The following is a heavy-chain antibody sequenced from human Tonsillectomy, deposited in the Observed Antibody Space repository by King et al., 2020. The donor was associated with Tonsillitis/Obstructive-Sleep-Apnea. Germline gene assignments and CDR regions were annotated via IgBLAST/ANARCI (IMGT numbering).Heavy chain of an antibody. V-gene: IGHV3-7*04. Sequence: QLVQSGGGLVQPGGSLRISCAAAGFTCSSFWMSWVRQAPGKGLEWVANIKQDGSEEYYVDSVKGRFTISRENAKKVLYLQMNSLRAEDTAVYYCARDLFWGQGTLVTVSS. CDR3: ARDLF. CDR2: IKQDGSEE. J-gene: IGHJ4*02. CDR1: GFTCSSFW.